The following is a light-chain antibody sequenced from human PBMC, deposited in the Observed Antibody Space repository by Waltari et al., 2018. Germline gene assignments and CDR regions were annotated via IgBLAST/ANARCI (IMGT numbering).Light chain of an antibody. Sequence: QSALTQPASVSGSPGQSITISCTGTSSDVGRYNLVSWYQQHPGKAPKLMTFEVTKRPSGVSKRVSGSTSGNTASLTISGLQAEDEADYYCCSYAGSATPYVFGTGTKVTVL. CDR2: EVT. CDR1: SSDVGRYNL. V-gene: IGLV2-23*02. CDR3: CSYAGSATPYV. J-gene: IGLJ1*01.